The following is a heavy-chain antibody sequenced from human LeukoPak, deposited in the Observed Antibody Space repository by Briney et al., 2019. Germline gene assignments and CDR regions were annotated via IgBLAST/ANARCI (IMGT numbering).Heavy chain of an antibody. CDR1: GFTFDDYA. J-gene: IGHJ4*02. Sequence: GGSLRPSCAASGFTFDDYAMHWVRQAPGKGLEWVSGISWNSGSIGYADSVKGRFTISRDNAKNSLYLQMNSLRAEDTALYYCAKVDYDYVWGSYGNWGQGTLVTVSS. CDR2: ISWNSGSI. V-gene: IGHV3-9*01. CDR3: AKVDYDYVWGSYGN. D-gene: IGHD3-16*01.